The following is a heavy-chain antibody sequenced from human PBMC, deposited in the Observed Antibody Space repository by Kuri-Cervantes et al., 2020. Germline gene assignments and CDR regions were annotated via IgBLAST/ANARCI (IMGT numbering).Heavy chain of an antibody. D-gene: IGHD6-6*01. Sequence: LSLTCAASGFTFDDYAMHWVRQAPGKGLEWVSGISWNSGSIGYADSVKGRFTISRDNAKNSLYLQMNSLRAEDTAVYYCARALGYSSSILDCWGQGTLVTVSS. J-gene: IGHJ4*02. CDR2: ISWNSGSI. V-gene: IGHV3-9*01. CDR3: ARALGYSSSILDC. CDR1: GFTFDDYA.